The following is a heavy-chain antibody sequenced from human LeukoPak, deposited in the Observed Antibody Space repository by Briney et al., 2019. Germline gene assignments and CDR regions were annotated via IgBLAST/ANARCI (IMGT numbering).Heavy chain of an antibody. V-gene: IGHV4-59*08. CDR1: GGSISSYY. D-gene: IGHD5-18*01. Sequence: SEPLSLTCTVSGGSISSYYWSWIRQPPGKGLEWIGYIYYSGSTNYNPSLKSRVTISVDTSKNQFSLKLSSVTAADTAVYYCARRAPYSYEWSTLDYWGQGTLVTVFS. CDR3: ARRAPYSYEWSTLDY. J-gene: IGHJ4*02. CDR2: IYYSGST.